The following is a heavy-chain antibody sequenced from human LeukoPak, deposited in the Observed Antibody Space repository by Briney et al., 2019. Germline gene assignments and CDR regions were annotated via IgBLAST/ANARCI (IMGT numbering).Heavy chain of an antibody. J-gene: IGHJ3*02. CDR3: AREGGLVVIIPTVDAFDI. V-gene: IGHV3-69-1*01. CDR2: ISSSSTI. Sequence: GGSLRLSCVVSGFTFSDYYMNWVRQAPGKGLEWVSSISSSSTIYYADSVKGRFTISRGNAKNSLYLQMNSLRDEDTAVYYCAREGGLVVIIPTVDAFDIWGQGTMVTVSS. CDR1: GFTFSDYY. D-gene: IGHD3-22*01.